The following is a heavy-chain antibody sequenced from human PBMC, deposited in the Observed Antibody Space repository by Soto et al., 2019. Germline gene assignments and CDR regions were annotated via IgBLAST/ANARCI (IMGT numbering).Heavy chain of an antibody. CDR1: GFTFSSYS. CDR2: ISSSSSYI. J-gene: IGHJ3*02. D-gene: IGHD2-2*01. Sequence: EVQLVESGGGLVKPGGSLRLSCAASGFTFSSYSMNWVRQAPGKGLEWVSSISSSSSYIYYADSVKGRFTISRDNAKNSLYLRMNSLRAEDTAVYYCARDRDVVVPAAMMGGAFDIWGQGTMVTVSS. V-gene: IGHV3-21*01. CDR3: ARDRDVVVPAAMMGGAFDI.